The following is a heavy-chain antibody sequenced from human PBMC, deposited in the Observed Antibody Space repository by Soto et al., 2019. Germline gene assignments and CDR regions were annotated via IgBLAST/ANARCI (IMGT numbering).Heavy chain of an antibody. CDR3: AGQYYDFWSGPSPYGMDV. Sequence: TSETLSLTCTVSGGSISSYYWSWIRQPPGKGLEWIGYIYYSGSTNYNPSLKSRVTISVDTSKNQFSLKLSSVTAADTAVYYCAGQYYDFWSGPSPYGMDVWGQGTTVTV. V-gene: IGHV4-59*01. D-gene: IGHD3-3*01. J-gene: IGHJ6*02. CDR1: GGSISSYY. CDR2: IYYSGST.